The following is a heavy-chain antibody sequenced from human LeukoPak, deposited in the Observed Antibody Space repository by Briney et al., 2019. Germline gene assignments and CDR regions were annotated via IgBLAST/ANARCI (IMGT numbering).Heavy chain of an antibody. CDR1: GGSFSGYY. Sequence: SETLSLTCAVYGGSFSGYYWSWIRQPPGKGLEWIGEINHSGSTNYNPSLKSRVTISVDTSKNQFSLKLSSVTAADTAVYYCAREASVVTAIDYWSQGTLVTVSS. V-gene: IGHV4-34*01. CDR2: INHSGST. D-gene: IGHD2-21*02. J-gene: IGHJ4*02. CDR3: AREASVVTAIDY.